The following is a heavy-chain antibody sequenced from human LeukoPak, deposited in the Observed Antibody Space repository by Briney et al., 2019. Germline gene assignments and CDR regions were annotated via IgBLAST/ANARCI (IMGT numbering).Heavy chain of an antibody. CDR3: ARDIQFDY. CDR1: GFTFSSYS. D-gene: IGHD5-18*01. J-gene: IGHJ4*02. CDR2: ISYDGSNK. V-gene: IGHV3-30*03. Sequence: PGGSLRLSCAASGFTFSSYSMNWVRQAPGKGLEWVAVISYDGSNKYYADSVKGRFTISRDNSKNTLYLQMNSLRAEDTAVYYCARDIQFDYWGQGTLVTVSS.